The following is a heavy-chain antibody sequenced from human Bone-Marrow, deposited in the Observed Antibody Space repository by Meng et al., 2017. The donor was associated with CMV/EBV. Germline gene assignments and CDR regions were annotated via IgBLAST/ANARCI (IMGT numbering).Heavy chain of an antibody. Sequence: SQTLSLTCAVYGGSFSGYYWSWIRQPPGKGLEWIGEINHSGSTNYNPSLKSRVTISVDTSKNQFSLKLSSVTAADTAVYYRARALGGRTAMATSSLNWFDPWGQGTLVTVSS. D-gene: IGHD5-18*01. CDR1: GGSFSGYY. V-gene: IGHV4-34*01. CDR2: INHSGST. J-gene: IGHJ5*02. CDR3: ARALGGRTAMATSSLNWFDP.